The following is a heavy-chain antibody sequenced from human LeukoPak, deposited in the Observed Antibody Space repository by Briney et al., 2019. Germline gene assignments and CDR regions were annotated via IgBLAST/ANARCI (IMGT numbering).Heavy chain of an antibody. J-gene: IGHJ4*02. D-gene: IGHD1-26*01. V-gene: IGHV3-7*01. Sequence: GGSLRLSCAASGFIFSSFWMTWLRQAPGKGLEWVANIKQDGSEKYYVDSIKGRFTVSRDNTNNLLYLQMDSLRVEDTAVYYCARAVNPGVGTISFDYWGQGTLVTVSS. CDR1: GFIFSSFW. CDR3: ARAVNPGVGTISFDY. CDR2: IKQDGSEK.